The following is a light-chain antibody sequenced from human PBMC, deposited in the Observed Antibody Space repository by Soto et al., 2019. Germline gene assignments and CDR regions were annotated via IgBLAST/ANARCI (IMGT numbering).Light chain of an antibody. Sequence: QAVVTQPPSVSGAPGQRATISCTGSSSNIGAGYDVHWYQQLPGTVPKILIYGSTNRPSGVPDRFSGSKSGTSASLAIIGLQAEDEADYYCQSFDSRLSGYVFGTGTKLTVL. V-gene: IGLV1-40*01. J-gene: IGLJ1*01. CDR1: SSNIGAGYD. CDR2: GST. CDR3: QSFDSRLSGYV.